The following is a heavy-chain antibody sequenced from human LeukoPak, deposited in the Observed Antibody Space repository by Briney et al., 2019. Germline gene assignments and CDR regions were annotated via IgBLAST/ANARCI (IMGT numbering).Heavy chain of an antibody. CDR2: KKEDGSEK. Sequence: GGSLRLSCAASGFTFSSYWMNWVRQAPGKGLEWVGKKKEDGSEKYYVDSVKGRLTISRDNAKNSLYLQMNSLRAEDTAVYYCARDNTATFYYYGMDVWGQGTTVTVSS. CDR3: ARDNTATFYYYGMDV. V-gene: IGHV3-7*03. CDR1: GFTFSSYW. J-gene: IGHJ6*02. D-gene: IGHD5-18*01.